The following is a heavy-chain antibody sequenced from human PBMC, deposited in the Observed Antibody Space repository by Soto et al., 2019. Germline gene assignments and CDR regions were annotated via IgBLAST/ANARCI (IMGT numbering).Heavy chain of an antibody. CDR2: IRSKANSYAT. J-gene: IGHJ6*03. V-gene: IGHV3-73*01. D-gene: IGHD3-3*01. Sequence: EVQLVESGGGLVQPGGSLKLSCAASGFTFSGSAMHWVRQASGKGLEWVGRIRSKANSYATAYAASVKGRFTISRDDSKNTAYLQMNSLKTEDTAVYYCTRPCYDVWSGFYYYYYMDVWGKGTTVTVSS. CDR3: TRPCYDVWSGFYYYYYMDV. CDR1: GFTFSGSA.